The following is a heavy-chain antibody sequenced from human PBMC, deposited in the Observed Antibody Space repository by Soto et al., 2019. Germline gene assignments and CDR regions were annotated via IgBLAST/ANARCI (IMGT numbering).Heavy chain of an antibody. CDR2: IYHSGST. J-gene: IGHJ5*02. D-gene: IGHD3-3*01. CDR3: ARADFGVGNNWFDP. Sequence: SETLSLTCAVSGASISSGGYSWSWIRQPPGKGPEWIGYIYHSGSTYYNPSLKSRVTISLDRSKNQFSLKLSSVTAADTAVYYCARADFGVGNNWFDPWGQGTLVTVS. V-gene: IGHV4-30-2*01. CDR1: GASISSGGYS.